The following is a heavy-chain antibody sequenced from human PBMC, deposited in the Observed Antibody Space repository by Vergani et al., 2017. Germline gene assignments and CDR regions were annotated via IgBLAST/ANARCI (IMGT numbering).Heavy chain of an antibody. D-gene: IGHD2-2*02. Sequence: EVQLVESGGGLVQPGRSLRLSCAASGFTFDDYAMHWVRQAPGKGLEWVSGISWNSGSIGYADSVKGRFTISRDNAKNSLYLRMNSLGAEDTALYYCAKDMEYQLLYGGYFDLWGRGTLVTVSS. CDR3: AKDMEYQLLYGGYFDL. J-gene: IGHJ2*01. CDR2: ISWNSGSI. CDR1: GFTFDDYA. V-gene: IGHV3-9*01.